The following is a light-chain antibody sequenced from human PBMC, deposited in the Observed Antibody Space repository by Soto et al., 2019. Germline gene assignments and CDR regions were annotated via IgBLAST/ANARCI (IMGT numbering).Light chain of an antibody. J-gene: IGKJ1*01. CDR1: QGINTF. V-gene: IGKV1-9*01. CDR3: QNFDSDPQT. Sequence: IQLTQSPSSLAASLGDRVTITCRAGQGINTFLEWYQQKPGKAPKLLIYAASTLQSGVPSRFSGSGSGTDFTLTISSLQPEDFETYYCQNFDSDPQTFGQGTKVDIK. CDR2: AAS.